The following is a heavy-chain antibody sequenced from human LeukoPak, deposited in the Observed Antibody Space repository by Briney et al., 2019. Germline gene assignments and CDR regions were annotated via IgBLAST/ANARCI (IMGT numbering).Heavy chain of an antibody. CDR2: ISGSGGST. V-gene: IGHV3-23*01. J-gene: IGHJ4*02. CDR3: AKVRPREPSSSSSGFDY. Sequence: GGSLRLSCAASGFTFSSYAMSWVRQAPGKGLEWVSAISGSGGSTFFADSVKGRFTISRDNSQNTLFLQMNSLRAEDTALYYCAKVRPREPSSSSSGFDYWGQGTLVTVSS. CDR1: GFTFSSYA. D-gene: IGHD6-6*01.